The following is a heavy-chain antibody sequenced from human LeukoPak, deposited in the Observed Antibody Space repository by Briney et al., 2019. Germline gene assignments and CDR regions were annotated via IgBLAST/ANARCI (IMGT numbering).Heavy chain of an antibody. CDR2: IGDSGRVT. CDR1: GFTFSNYN. Sequence: GGSLRLSCAASGFTFSNYNINWVRQAPGKGLEWVSSIGDSGRVTYYADSVKGHFTISRDNSKNTLFLQMNSLRVADTATYFCAKGISADGYNFERGADYWGQGTLVTVSS. J-gene: IGHJ4*02. V-gene: IGHV3-23*01. CDR3: AKGISADGYNFERGADY. D-gene: IGHD5-18*01.